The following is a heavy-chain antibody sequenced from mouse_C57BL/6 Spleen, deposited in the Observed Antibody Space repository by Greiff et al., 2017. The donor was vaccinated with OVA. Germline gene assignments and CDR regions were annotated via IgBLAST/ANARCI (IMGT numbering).Heavy chain of an antibody. J-gene: IGHJ2*01. D-gene: IGHD2-12*01. CDR2: IDPETGGT. CDR1: GYTFTDYE. CDR3: TRVDDEGYYFDY. Sequence: VQLQESGAELVRPGASVTLSCKASGYTFTDYEMHWVKQTPVHGLEWIGAIDPETGGTAYNQKFKGKAIMTADKSSSTAYMELRSLTSEDSAVYYCTRVDDEGYYFDYWGQGTTLTVSS. V-gene: IGHV1-15*01.